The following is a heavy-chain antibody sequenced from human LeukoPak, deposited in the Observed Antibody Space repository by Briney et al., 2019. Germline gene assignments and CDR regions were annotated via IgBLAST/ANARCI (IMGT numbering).Heavy chain of an antibody. CDR2: ISSSGSTI. J-gene: IGHJ6*03. Sequence: GGSLRLSCAASGFTFSDYYMSWIRQAPGKGLEWVSYISSSGSTIYYADSVKGRFTISRDNAKNSLHLQMNSLRAEDTALYYCARAQLVDYNYYYMDVWGKGTTVTVSS. D-gene: IGHD6-6*01. CDR1: GFTFSDYY. CDR3: ARAQLVDYNYYYMDV. V-gene: IGHV3-11*01.